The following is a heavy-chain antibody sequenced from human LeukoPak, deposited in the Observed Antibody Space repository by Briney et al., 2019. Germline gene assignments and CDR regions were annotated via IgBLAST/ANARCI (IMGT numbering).Heavy chain of an antibody. D-gene: IGHD6-19*01. J-gene: IGHJ4*02. CDR2: IKQDGSDK. Sequence: GGSLRLSCAASGFTFSSYRMSWVRQAPGKGLEWVANIKQDGSDKYYVDSVKGRFTISRDNAKNSLYLQMNSLRAEDTAVYYCARGDSSGWYFDYWGQGTLVTVSS. V-gene: IGHV3-7*01. CDR1: GFTFSSYR. CDR3: ARGDSSGWYFDY.